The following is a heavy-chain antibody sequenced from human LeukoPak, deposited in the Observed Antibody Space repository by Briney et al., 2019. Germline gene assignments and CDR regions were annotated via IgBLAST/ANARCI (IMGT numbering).Heavy chain of an antibody. Sequence: GGTLRLSCAASGFMFSDYYMGWSRQAPGTGLEWISYIGRSGTRIYYADSVKGRVTISRDHVQNSLYLQMNSVRAEDTAVYFCARRATSYAIDYWGPGTLVTVSS. V-gene: IGHV3-11*01. CDR2: IGRSGTRI. CDR3: ARRATSYAIDY. J-gene: IGHJ4*02. D-gene: IGHD2-2*01. CDR1: GFMFSDYY.